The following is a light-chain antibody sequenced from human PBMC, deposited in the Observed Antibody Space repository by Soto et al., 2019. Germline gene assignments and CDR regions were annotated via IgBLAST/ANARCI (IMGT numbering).Light chain of an antibody. Sequence: IVVTQSPATLSLSPGERATLCFMSSQSLSSNFLAWYQQKPGQPPRLLIYDSSTTATGFPDRFSGSGSGTDFTLTIIRLEPEDFAVYYCQQYVTSSPRTFGQGTNVDIK. CDR3: QQYVTSSPRT. CDR2: DSS. J-gene: IGKJ1*01. CDR1: QSLSSNF. V-gene: IGKV3-20*01.